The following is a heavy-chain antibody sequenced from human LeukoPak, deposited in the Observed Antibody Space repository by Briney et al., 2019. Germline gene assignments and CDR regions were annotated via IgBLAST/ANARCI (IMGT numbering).Heavy chain of an antibody. CDR1: RGSVIGDSCY. CDR2: IYYTGRT. V-gene: IGHV4-39*02. CDR3: ERRNVPGGGNWFDL. J-gene: IGHJ5*02. Sequence: SETLSLTCTVPRGSVIGDSCYFGWIRQPPGKGLEWIGAIYYTGRTDYNPSLKSRVTISIDTSKNDFSLRLASVTAADTAEYYCERRNVPGGGNWFDLWGWRPVVSVPS. D-gene: IGHD3-10*01.